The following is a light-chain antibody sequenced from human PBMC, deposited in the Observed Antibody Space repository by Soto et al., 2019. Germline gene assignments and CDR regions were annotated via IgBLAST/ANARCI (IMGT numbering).Light chain of an antibody. V-gene: IGKV1-33*01. CDR1: QDITNY. Sequence: DIQMTQSPSSLSASVGGRVTITCQASQDITNYLNWYQQKPGKAPKLLIYDASNLETGVPSRFSGSGSGTDFTVTISSLQPEDIATYYCQQYDNFPITFGQGTRLEIK. CDR2: DAS. CDR3: QQYDNFPIT. J-gene: IGKJ5*01.